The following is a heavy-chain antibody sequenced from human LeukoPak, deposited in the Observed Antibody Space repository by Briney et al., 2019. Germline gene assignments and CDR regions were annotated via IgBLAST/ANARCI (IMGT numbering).Heavy chain of an antibody. J-gene: IGHJ5*02. CDR3: AKDLGYSSGWDL. CDR2: IRYCGSNK. D-gene: IGHD6-19*01. CDR1: GFTFRIYG. V-gene: IGHV3-30*02. Sequence: SGGSLRLSCAASGFTFRIYGMHWVRQAPGKGLEGVAFIRYCGSNKYYADSVKGRFTISRDNSKPTLYLQMNSLRVEDTAVYYCAKDLGYSSGWDLWGQGTLVTVSP.